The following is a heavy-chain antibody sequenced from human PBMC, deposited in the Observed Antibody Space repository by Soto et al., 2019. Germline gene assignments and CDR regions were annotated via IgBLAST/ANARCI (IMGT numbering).Heavy chain of an antibody. V-gene: IGHV3-30-3*01. CDR3: ARSATLVGATTY. CDR1: GFTFSSYA. D-gene: IGHD1-26*01. J-gene: IGHJ4*02. CDR2: ISYDGSNK. Sequence: QVQLVESGGGVVQPGRSLRLSCAASGFTFSSYAMHCVRQAPGKGLEWVAVISYDGSNKYYADSVKGRFTICRDNSKNTLYLQMNSLRAEDTAVYYCARSATLVGATTYWGQGTLVTVSS.